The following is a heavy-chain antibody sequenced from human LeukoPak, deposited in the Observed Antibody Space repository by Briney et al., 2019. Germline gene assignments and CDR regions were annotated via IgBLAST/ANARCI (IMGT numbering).Heavy chain of an antibody. Sequence: GGSLRLSCAASGFTFSSYSMNWVRQAPGKGLEWVSSISSSSSYIYYADSVKGRFTISRDNAKNSLYLQMNSLRAEDTAVYYCARETGSYYKAGFDYWGQGTLLTVSS. CDR2: ISSSSSYI. CDR1: GFTFSSYS. V-gene: IGHV3-21*01. CDR3: ARETGSYYKAGFDY. D-gene: IGHD1-26*01. J-gene: IGHJ4*02.